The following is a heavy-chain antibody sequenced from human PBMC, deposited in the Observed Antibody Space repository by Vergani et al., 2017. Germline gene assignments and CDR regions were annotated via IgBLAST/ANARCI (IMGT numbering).Heavy chain of an antibody. J-gene: IGHJ4*02. Sequence: VQLVQSGAEVKKPGSSVKVSCKASGGTFSSYAISWVRQAPGQGLEWMGRIIPILGIANYAQKFQGRVTITADKSTSTAYMELGSLRSEDTAVYYCARGGDGVQNYNDYWGQGTLVTVSS. D-gene: IGHD1-1*01. V-gene: IGHV1-69*04. CDR3: ARGGDGVQNYNDY. CDR2: IIPILGIA. CDR1: GGTFSSYA.